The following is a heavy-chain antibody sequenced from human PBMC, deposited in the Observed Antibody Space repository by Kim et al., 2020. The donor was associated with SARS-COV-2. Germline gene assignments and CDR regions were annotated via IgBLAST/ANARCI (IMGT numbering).Heavy chain of an antibody. V-gene: IGHV4-34*01. D-gene: IGHD3-9*01. CDR2: INHSGST. Sequence: SETLSLTCAVYGGSFSGYYWSWIRQPPGKGLEWIGEINHSGSTNYNPSLKSRVTISVDTSKNQFSLKLSSVTAADTAVYYCARVKRYFDWLLKRGTNWFDPWGQGTLGTVSS. J-gene: IGHJ5*02. CDR3: ARVKRYFDWLLKRGTNWFDP. CDR1: GGSFSGYY.